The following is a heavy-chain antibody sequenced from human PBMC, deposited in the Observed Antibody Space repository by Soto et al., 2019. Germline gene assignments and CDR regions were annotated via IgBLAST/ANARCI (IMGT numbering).Heavy chain of an antibody. J-gene: IGHJ6*02. CDR1: GFRFSSYE. V-gene: IGHV3-48*03. Sequence: EVQLLESGGGLVQPGGSLRLPCAACGFRFSSYEMNWVRQPPGKGLEWVSYMSSSGSTRYYADSVKGRVTISRDNAKNSLYLRMSSLRAEDTPVYYGARDHKGGYYHYGIEVWGQGITITGSS. CDR3: ARDHKGGYYHYGIEV. CDR2: MSSSGSTR.